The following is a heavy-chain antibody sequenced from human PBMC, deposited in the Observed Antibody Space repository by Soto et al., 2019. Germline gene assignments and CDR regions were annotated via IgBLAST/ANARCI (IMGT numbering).Heavy chain of an antibody. CDR3: VHRRVVGAMVLFGY. CDR1: GFSLSTSGVG. D-gene: IGHD2-8*01. CDR2: IYWDDDK. V-gene: IGHV2-5*02. Sequence: QVTLKESGPTLVKPTQTLTLTCTFSGFSLSTSGVGVGWIRQPPGKALEWLALIYWDDDKRYSPSLKSRLTIIKDASKSQVVLTLPTMDPLDTAQYYSVHRRVVGAMVLFGYWGQGTLVTVSS. J-gene: IGHJ4*02.